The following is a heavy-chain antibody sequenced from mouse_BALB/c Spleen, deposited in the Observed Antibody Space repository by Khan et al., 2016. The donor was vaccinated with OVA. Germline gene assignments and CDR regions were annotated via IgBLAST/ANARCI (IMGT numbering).Heavy chain of an antibody. CDR3: ARREYYSAFAY. D-gene: IGHD2-12*01. V-gene: IGHV9-3-1*01. J-gene: IGHJ3*01. CDR2: INTYTGEP. CDR1: GYTFTNYG. Sequence: QVQLKQSGPELKKPGETVKISCMASGYTFTNYGMDWVKQAPGKGLKWMGWINTYTGEPTYADDFKGRFAFSLETSASTAYLQINNLKNEDTATYFCARREYYSAFAYWGQGTLVTVSA.